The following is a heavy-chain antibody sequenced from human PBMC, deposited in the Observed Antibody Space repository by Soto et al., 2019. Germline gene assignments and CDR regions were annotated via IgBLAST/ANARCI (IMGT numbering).Heavy chain of an antibody. CDR2: INPSGGTT. CDR1: GYTFTNYH. CDR3: AREVLIDLNYFDY. J-gene: IGHJ4*02. D-gene: IGHD2-21*01. Sequence: QVQLVQSGTEVKKPGASVKVPCKASGYTFTNYHIHWVLQAPEDGLEWMGRINPSGGTTIYAQKFHGRVTMTRVTSTSTVYMELSSLRSEDTAVYYCAREVLIDLNYFDYWGQGALVTVSS. V-gene: IGHV1-46*01.